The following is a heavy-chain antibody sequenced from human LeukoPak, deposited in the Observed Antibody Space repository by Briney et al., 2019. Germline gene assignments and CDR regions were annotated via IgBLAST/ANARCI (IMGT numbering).Heavy chain of an antibody. CDR3: ARAGGYCGRISCPYYFDY. Sequence: ASVKVSCKASGYTFTGYYIHWVRQAPGQGLEWMGWINPAGGGTNYAQNFQGRVTMTRNTSISTAYMELSSLRSEDTAVYYCARAGGYCGRISCPYYFDYWGQGSLVAVSS. V-gene: IGHV1-2*02. CDR1: GYTFTGYY. CDR2: INPAGGGT. D-gene: IGHD2-15*01. J-gene: IGHJ4*02.